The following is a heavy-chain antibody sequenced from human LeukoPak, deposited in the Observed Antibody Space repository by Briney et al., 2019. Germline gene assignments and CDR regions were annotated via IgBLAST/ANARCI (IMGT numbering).Heavy chain of an antibody. D-gene: IGHD1/OR15-1a*01. CDR3: VAGRYQSGHWNKYYCMDV. Sequence: ASVKVSCKASTFTGYFIHWVRQAPGQGLEWVGWINLNNGGTNYAQKFQGRVTMTGDTSIRTAYMELNGLRSDDTAMYYCVAGRYQSGHWNKYYCMDVWGQGTTVTVSS. CDR1: TFTGYF. CDR2: INLNNGGT. V-gene: IGHV1-2*02. J-gene: IGHJ6*02.